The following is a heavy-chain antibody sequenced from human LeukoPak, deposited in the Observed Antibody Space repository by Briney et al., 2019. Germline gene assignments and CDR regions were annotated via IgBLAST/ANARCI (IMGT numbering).Heavy chain of an antibody. CDR1: GFTFSSYG. CDR3: ASGSYYMGSFDY. CDR2: IWYDGSNK. Sequence: GRSLRLSCAASGFTFSSYGMHWVRQAPGKGLEWVAVIWYDGSNKYYADSVKGRFTISRDNSKNTLYLQMNSLRAEDTAVYYCASGSYYMGSFDYWGQGTLVTASS. D-gene: IGHD3-10*01. V-gene: IGHV3-33*01. J-gene: IGHJ4*02.